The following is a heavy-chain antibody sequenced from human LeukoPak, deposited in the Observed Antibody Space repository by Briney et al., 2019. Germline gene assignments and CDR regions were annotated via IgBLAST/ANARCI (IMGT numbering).Heavy chain of an antibody. Sequence: GGSLRLPCATSGFTFSNYWMTWVRQAPGKGLEWMANIKHDGSEEFYVDSVKGRFTISRDNAKNSLYLQMNSLRAEDTAVYYCARQFYDSSGYYFTPSDYWGQGTLVTVSS. CDR3: ARQFYDSSGYYFTPSDY. V-gene: IGHV3-7*01. D-gene: IGHD3-22*01. CDR2: IKHDGSEE. J-gene: IGHJ4*02. CDR1: GFTFSNYW.